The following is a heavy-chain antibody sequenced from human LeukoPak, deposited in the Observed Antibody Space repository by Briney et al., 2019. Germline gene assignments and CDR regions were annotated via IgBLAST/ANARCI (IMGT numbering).Heavy chain of an antibody. Sequence: PGGSLRLSCAASGFTFSSYAMHWVRQAPGKGLEWVAVISYDGSNKYYADSVKGRFTISRDNSKNTLYLQMNSLRAEDTAVYYCARDQLLWSLTHYYFDYWGQGTLVTVSS. V-gene: IGHV3-30*04. D-gene: IGHD2-21*01. CDR2: ISYDGSNK. J-gene: IGHJ4*02. CDR1: GFTFSSYA. CDR3: ARDQLLWSLTHYYFDY.